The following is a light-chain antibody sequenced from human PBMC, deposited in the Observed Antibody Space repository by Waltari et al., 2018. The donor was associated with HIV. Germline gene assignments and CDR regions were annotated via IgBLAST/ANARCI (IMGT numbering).Light chain of an antibody. CDR2: DAS. Sequence: IVMTQSPATLSVSPGARATLSCRASQSVSNKLAWYQQQPGQAPRLLMYDASTRVTGIPARFSGSGSGTDFTLTISSLQSGDFAIYYCQQYNNWLTFGGGTKVEIK. J-gene: IGKJ4*01. CDR1: QSVSNK. CDR3: QQYNNWLT. V-gene: IGKV3-15*01.